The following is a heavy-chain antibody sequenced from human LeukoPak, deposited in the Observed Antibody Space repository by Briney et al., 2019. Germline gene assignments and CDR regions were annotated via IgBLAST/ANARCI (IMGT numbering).Heavy chain of an antibody. V-gene: IGHV3-23*01. CDR1: GFSFSSYS. Sequence: PGGSLRLSCAASGFSFSSYSMNWVRQAPGKGLEWVSTIVGRGKSANYADSVKGRFTISRDNSKNTVYLQMSSLRAEDTAVYYCAKDRVTLKVIAPPDGFDVWGQGTVVTVSS. J-gene: IGHJ3*01. CDR2: IVGRGKSA. CDR3: AKDRVTLKVIAPPDGFDV. D-gene: IGHD2-21*02.